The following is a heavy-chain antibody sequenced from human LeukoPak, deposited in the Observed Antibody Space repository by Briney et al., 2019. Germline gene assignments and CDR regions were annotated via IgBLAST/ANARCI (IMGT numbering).Heavy chain of an antibody. D-gene: IGHD4-23*01. J-gene: IGHJ3*02. CDR1: GYTFTSYG. Sequence: ASVKVSCKASGYTFTSYGISWVRQAPGQGLEWMGLISAYNGNTNYAQKLQGRVTMTTDTSTSTAYMELRSLRSDDTAVYYCARTYLDYGGNRHDAFDIWGQGTMVTVSS. CDR3: ARTYLDYGGNRHDAFDI. V-gene: IGHV1-18*01. CDR2: ISAYNGNT.